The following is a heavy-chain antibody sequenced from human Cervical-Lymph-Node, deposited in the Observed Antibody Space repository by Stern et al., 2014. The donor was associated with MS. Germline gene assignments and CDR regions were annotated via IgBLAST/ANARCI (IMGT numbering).Heavy chain of an antibody. Sequence: VQLVESGAEVERPGASVKVSCKASGYTFTAYFLHWVRQAPGQGLEWMGGISPKTGSATYAQKFQDRVTMTRDTSINTGYMEVSSLRSDDTAVYCCARDRGSYSDYWGQGTLVAVSS. J-gene: IGHJ4*02. D-gene: IGHD1-26*01. V-gene: IGHV1-2*02. CDR3: ARDRGSYSDY. CDR2: ISPKTGSA. CDR1: GYTFTAYF.